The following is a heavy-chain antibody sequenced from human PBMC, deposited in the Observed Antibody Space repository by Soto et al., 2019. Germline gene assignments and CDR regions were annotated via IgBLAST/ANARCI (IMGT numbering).Heavy chain of an antibody. J-gene: IGHJ4*02. V-gene: IGHV1-3*01. CDR2: INPDNGNA. D-gene: IGHD3-22*01. CDR1: GYTFTDYP. CDR3: VKRASDRSGYFPLGH. Sequence: ASVKVSCKASGYTFTDYPIHWVRQAAGQRLEWMGWINPDNGNAKYSQSFQGRVTISRDTSASTVHMDLSSLTSEDTAVYYCVKRASDRSGYFPLGHWGQGTLVTVSS.